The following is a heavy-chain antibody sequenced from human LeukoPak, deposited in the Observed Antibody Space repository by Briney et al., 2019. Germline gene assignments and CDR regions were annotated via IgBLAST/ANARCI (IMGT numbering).Heavy chain of an antibody. CDR2: INTDGSST. CDR3: ANGLAASGNFLLRDYYYFIDV. Sequence: GGSLRLSCAASGFTFSSYWMHWVRQAPGKGLVWVSRINTDGSSTSYADSVKGRFTISRDDSKSTVYLRMNKLRVEDSGLYYCANGLAASGNFLLRDYYYFIDVWGKGTTVIVS. J-gene: IGHJ6*03. CDR1: GFTFSSYW. D-gene: IGHD1-1*01. V-gene: IGHV3-74*01.